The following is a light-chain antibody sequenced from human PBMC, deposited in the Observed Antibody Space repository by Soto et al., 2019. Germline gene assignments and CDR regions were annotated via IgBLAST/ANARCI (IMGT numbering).Light chain of an antibody. CDR2: AAS. Sequence: QMTQSPSSLFASVGDRVTITCRASQSISSHFNWYQQKVAQTPRLLIYAASTLQSEVPPRFSGSGSGTEFTLTISGLQREDFATYYCQQSHSAPLTFGGGTKIQI. V-gene: IGKV1-39*01. CDR3: QQSHSAPLT. CDR1: QSISSH. J-gene: IGKJ4*01.